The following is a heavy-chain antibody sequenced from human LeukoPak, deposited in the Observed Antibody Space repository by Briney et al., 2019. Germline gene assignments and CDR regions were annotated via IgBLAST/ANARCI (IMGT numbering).Heavy chain of an antibody. Sequence: SETLSLTCSVSGGSISISNYYWGWIRQPPGQGLEWIGSIYYSGSTYYNPSLKSRVTLSVDTSKNQFSLKLSSVTAADTAVYYCARLSPAADYFDYWGQGTLVTVSS. CDR2: IYYSGST. CDR3: ARLSPAADYFDY. CDR1: GGSISISNYY. V-gene: IGHV4-39*01. J-gene: IGHJ4*02. D-gene: IGHD6-25*01.